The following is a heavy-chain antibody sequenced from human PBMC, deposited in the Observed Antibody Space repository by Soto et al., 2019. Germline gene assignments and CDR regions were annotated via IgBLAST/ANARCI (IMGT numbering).Heavy chain of an antibody. CDR3: ARGHTTNWYYFYDGMDV. CDR1: GFTFRSYA. CDR2: ISYDGVTI. V-gene: IGHV3-30*03. Sequence: GGSLRLSCTASGFTFRSYAMHWVRQAPGKGLEWVAVISYDGVTIYHADSVKGRFTISRDNSKDTLYLQMDSLRAADTAVHYYARGHTTNWYYFYDGMDVWGKGTMVTVSS. J-gene: IGHJ6*04. D-gene: IGHD1-1*01.